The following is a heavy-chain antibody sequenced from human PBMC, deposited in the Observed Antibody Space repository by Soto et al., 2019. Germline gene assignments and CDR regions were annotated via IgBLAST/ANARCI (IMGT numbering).Heavy chain of an antibody. CDR2: ISGSGGST. CDR3: AKGGRGRYYYYYGMDV. V-gene: IGHV3-23*01. J-gene: IGHJ6*02. D-gene: IGHD1-1*01. CDR1: GFTFSSYA. Sequence: EVQLLESGGGLVQPGGSLRLSCAASGFTFSSYAMSWVRQAPGKGLEWVSAISGSGGSTYYADSVKGRFTISRDNSKNTLYLQMNSLRAEDTAVYHCAKGGRGRYYYYYGMDVWGQGTTVTVS.